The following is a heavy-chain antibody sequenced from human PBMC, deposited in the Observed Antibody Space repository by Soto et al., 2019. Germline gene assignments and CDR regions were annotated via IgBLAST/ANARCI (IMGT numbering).Heavy chain of an antibody. CDR2: IIPIFGTA. Sequence: GASVKVSCKASGGTFSSYAISWVRQAPGQGLEWMGGIIPIFGTANYAQKFQGRVTITVDKSTSTAYMELSSLRSEDTAVYYCARSNNEDIVVVVAATSPGYYYGMDVWGQGTTVTVSS. CDR3: ARSNNEDIVVVVAATSPGYYYGMDV. J-gene: IGHJ6*02. CDR1: GGTFSSYA. V-gene: IGHV1-69*06. D-gene: IGHD2-15*01.